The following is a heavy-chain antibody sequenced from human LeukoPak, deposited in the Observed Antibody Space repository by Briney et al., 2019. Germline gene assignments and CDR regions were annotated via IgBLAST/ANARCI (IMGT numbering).Heavy chain of an antibody. V-gene: IGHV4-59*08. CDR2: IYYSGST. Sequence: PSETLSLTCTVSGGSISSYYWSWIRQPPGKGLEWIGYIYYSGSTNYNPSLKSRVTISVDTSKNQFSLKLSSVTAADTAVYYCAGGLYYYDSSGTDAFDIWGQGTMVTVSS. D-gene: IGHD3-22*01. CDR3: AGGLYYYDSSGTDAFDI. CDR1: GGSISSYY. J-gene: IGHJ3*02.